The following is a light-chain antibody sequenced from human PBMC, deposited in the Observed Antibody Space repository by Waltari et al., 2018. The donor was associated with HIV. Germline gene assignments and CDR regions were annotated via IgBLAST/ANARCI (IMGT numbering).Light chain of an antibody. CDR1: GAEVGAYNY. Sequence: QSALTQPASVSGSPGQSITISCAGTGAEVGAYNYVAWYQKLPDTVPKLIIYDVASRPSGVSDRFSGSKSGNTASLTISGLQAEDAGDYYCSSDTTFNTIIFGGGTKLTVL. CDR3: SSDTTFNTII. V-gene: IGLV2-14*03. CDR2: DVA. J-gene: IGLJ2*01.